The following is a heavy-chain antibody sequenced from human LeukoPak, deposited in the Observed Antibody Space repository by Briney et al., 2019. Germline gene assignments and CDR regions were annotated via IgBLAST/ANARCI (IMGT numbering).Heavy chain of an antibody. V-gene: IGHV5-51*01. CDR2: FYPGDSDM. CDR3: ARRKKQLASIEGAFDI. Sequence: GEPLKISCTGSGYSFTNYWITCVRQMPGKGLEWMGIFYPGDSDMRYSPSFQGQVTISADKSISTAYLQWSSLKASDTAMYYCARRKKQLASIEGAFDIWGQGTMVTVSS. D-gene: IGHD6-13*01. J-gene: IGHJ3*02. CDR1: GYSFTNYW.